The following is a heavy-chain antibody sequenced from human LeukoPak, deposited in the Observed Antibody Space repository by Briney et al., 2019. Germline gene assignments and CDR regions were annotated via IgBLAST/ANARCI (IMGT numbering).Heavy chain of an antibody. CDR1: GGSISSYY. J-gene: IGHJ2*01. CDR2: IYYCGST. V-gene: IGHV4-59*08. Sequence: PSETLSLTCTVSGGSISSYYWSWIRQPPGKGLEWIGYIYYCGSTNYNPSLKSRVTISVDTSKNQFSLKLSSVTAADTAVYYCARHGNDYSSWYFDLWGRGTLVTVSS. CDR3: ARHGNDYSSWYFDL. D-gene: IGHD4-11*01.